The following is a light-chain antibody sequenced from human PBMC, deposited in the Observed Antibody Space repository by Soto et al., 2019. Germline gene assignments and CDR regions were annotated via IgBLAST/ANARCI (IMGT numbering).Light chain of an antibody. CDR3: QQFNSYPWT. CDR2: DAS. V-gene: IGKV1-13*02. CDR1: QDISSA. Sequence: AIQLTQSPSSLSASVGDRVTITCRASQDISSALAWYQQKPGKAPNLLIYDASSLESGVPSRFSGSGSGTHFTLTISSLQPEDFATYYCQQFNSYPWTFGQGTKVEIK. J-gene: IGKJ1*01.